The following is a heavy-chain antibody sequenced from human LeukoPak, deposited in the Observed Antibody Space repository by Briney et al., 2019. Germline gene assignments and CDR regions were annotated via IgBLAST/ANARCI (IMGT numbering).Heavy chain of an antibody. J-gene: IGHJ3*02. CDR3: ATDREYAFDI. D-gene: IGHD2/OR15-2a*01. V-gene: IGHV3-74*01. CDR1: GFSFRSYW. Sequence: GGSLRLSCAASGFSFRSYWLHWIRQAPGKGLVWLSHIIIDGITTTYADSVKGRFTISRDNAKNTLYLQMNSLRAEDTAVYYCATDREYAFDIWGQGTMVTVSS. CDR2: IIIDGITT.